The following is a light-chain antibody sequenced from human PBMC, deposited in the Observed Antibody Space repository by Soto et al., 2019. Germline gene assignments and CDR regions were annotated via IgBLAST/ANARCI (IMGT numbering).Light chain of an antibody. CDR2: LEGSGSY. V-gene: IGLV4-60*02. J-gene: IGLJ2*01. Sequence: HPVLTQSSSASASLGSSVKLTCTLSSGHSSYIIAWHHQQPGKAPRYLMKLEGSGSYNKGSGVPDRFSGSSSGADRYLTISNLQFEDEANYYCETWDSNTRVFGGGTQLTVL. CDR1: SGHSSYI. CDR3: ETWDSNTRV.